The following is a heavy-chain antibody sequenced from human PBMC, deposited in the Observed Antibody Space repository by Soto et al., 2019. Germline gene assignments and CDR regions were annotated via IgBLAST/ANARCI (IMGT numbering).Heavy chain of an antibody. Sequence: QVQLVQSGAEVKKPGSSVKVSCKASGGTFSSYAISWVRQAPGQGLEWMGGIIPIFGTADYAQKFQGRVTITADECTRAAYMELSSLRSEDTAVYYCASLIAAAGPPHSPRYYYGMDVWGQGTTVTVSS. CDR3: ASLIAAAGPPHSPRYYYGMDV. V-gene: IGHV1-69*12. CDR1: GGTFSSYA. J-gene: IGHJ6*02. CDR2: IIPIFGTA. D-gene: IGHD6-13*01.